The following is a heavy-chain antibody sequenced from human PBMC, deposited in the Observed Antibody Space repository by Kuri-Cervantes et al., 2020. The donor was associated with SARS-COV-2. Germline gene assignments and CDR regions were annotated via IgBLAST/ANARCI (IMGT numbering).Heavy chain of an antibody. V-gene: IGHV3-23*01. CDR1: GFSFSSYA. Sequence: GGSLRLSCAASGFSFSSYAMSWVRQPPGKGLEWVSAISGSGGSTYYADSVKGRFTISRDNSKNTLYLQMNSLRAEDTAVYYCAKAIVVVPAALPNFDNWGQGTLVTVSS. J-gene: IGHJ4*02. CDR2: ISGSGGST. CDR3: AKAIVVVPAALPNFDN. D-gene: IGHD2-2*01.